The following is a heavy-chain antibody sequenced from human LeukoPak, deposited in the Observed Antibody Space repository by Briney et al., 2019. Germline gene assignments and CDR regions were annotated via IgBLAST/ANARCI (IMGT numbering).Heavy chain of an antibody. D-gene: IGHD3-3*01. J-gene: IGHJ5*02. V-gene: IGHV3-30*02. Sequence: GGSLRLSCAASGFTFSSYGMHWVRQAPGKGLEWVAFIRYDGSNKYYADSVKGRLTISRDNSKNTLYLQMNSLRAEDTAVYYCAKDPAIFGVVTNWFDPWGQGTLVTVSS. CDR2: IRYDGSNK. CDR3: AKDPAIFGVVTNWFDP. CDR1: GFTFSSYG.